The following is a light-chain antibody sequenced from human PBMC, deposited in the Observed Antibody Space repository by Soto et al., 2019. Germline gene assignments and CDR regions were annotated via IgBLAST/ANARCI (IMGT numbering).Light chain of an antibody. Sequence: DVVMTQSPLSLPVTLGQPASISCRSSQSHLYSDGNTYLNWFQQRPGQSPRRLLYKVSNRDSGVPDRFSGSGSGTDFTLKISRVEAEDVGLYYCMQRTHWPPRTFGQGTKVEVK. V-gene: IGKV2-30*01. CDR1: QSHLYSDGNTY. CDR3: MQRTHWPPRT. CDR2: KVS. J-gene: IGKJ1*01.